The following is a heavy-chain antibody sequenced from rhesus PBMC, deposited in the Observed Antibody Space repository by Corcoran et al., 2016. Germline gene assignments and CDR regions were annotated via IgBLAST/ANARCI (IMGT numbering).Heavy chain of an antibody. J-gene: IGHJ4*01. Sequence: QVQLQESGPGLVTPSETLSRTCAVSGGSICSSYSHWSWIRKAPGKGLEWVGYSSYSATTNYNPSLKSRVTISKDTSKNQFSLKLSSVTAADTAVYYCARGGSEGLFYYWGQGVLVTVSS. CDR1: GGSICSSYSH. D-gene: IGHD2-21*01. CDR2: SSYSATT. V-gene: IGHV4-122*02. CDR3: ARGGSEGLFYY.